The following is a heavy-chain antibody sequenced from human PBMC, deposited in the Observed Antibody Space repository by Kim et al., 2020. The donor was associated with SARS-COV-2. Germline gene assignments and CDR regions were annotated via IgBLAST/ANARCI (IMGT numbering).Heavy chain of an antibody. D-gene: IGHD1-26*01. Sequence: GGSLRLSCAASGFTFSSYAMSWVRQAPGKGLEWVPVIYSGGSSTYYADSVKGRFTISRDNSKNTLYLQMNSLRAEDTAVYYCAESHIVGARGYYYGMDVWGQGTTVTVSS. CDR1: GFTFSSYA. CDR2: IYSGGSST. V-gene: IGHV3-23*03. J-gene: IGHJ6*02. CDR3: AESHIVGARGYYYGMDV.